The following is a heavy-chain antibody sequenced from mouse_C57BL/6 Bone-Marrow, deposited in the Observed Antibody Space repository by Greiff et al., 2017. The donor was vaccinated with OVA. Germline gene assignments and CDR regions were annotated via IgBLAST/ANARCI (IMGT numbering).Heavy chain of an antibody. CDR1: GFSLTSYG. D-gene: IGHD1-1*01. CDR2: IWSDGST. J-gene: IGHJ3*01. CDR3: ARHEYYGSSSWFAY. Sequence: QVQLKESGPGLVAPSQSLSITCTVSGFSLTSYGVHWVRQPPGKGLEWLVVIWSDGSTTYNSALKSRLSISKDNSKSQVFLKMNSLQTDDTAMYYCARHEYYGSSSWFAYWGQGTLVTVSA. V-gene: IGHV2-6-1*01.